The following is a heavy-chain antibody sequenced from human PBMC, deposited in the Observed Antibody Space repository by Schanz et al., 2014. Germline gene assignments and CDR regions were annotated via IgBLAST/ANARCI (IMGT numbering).Heavy chain of an antibody. CDR3: ARGTDWNLHY. D-gene: IGHD1-1*01. J-gene: IGHJ4*02. CDR2: ISASGGST. V-gene: IGHV3-23*04. Sequence: AQLVESGGGVVQPGRSLRLSCAASGFTFSSYAMHWVRQAPGKGLEWVSTISASGGSTYYADSVKGRFTISRDNSKNILYLQMNSLRAGDTAVYYCARGTDWNLHYWGQGALVTVSS. CDR1: GFTFSSYA.